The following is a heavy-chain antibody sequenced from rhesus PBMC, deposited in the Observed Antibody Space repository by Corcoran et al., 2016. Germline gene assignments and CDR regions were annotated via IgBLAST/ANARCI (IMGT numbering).Heavy chain of an antibody. V-gene: IGHV4-80*01. D-gene: IGHD3-3*01. CDR3: AKHTGFSFDY. Sequence: QVQLQESGPGLAKASETLTLTCAISGGSIRGNYWSWLRQPPGQGLEWSGQVNGNSGTTYDKPSLKSRVTISKDASKIQFSLKLSSVTAADTAVYYCAKHTGFSFDYWGQGVPVTVSS. CDR1: GGSIRGNY. CDR2: VNGNSGTT. J-gene: IGHJ4*01.